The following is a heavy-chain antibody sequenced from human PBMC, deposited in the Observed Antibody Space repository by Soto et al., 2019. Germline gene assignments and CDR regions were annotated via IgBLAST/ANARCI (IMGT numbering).Heavy chain of an antibody. Sequence: ESGGGVVQPGRSLRLSCAASGFTFSSYAMHWVRQAPGKGLEWVAVISYDGSNKYYADSVKGRVTISRDNSKNTLYLQMNSLRAEDTAVYYCARFKGCSGGSCYAYFDYWGQGTRVTVSS. CDR1: GFTFSSYA. CDR3: ARFKGCSGGSCYAYFDY. V-gene: IGHV3-30-3*01. CDR2: ISYDGSNK. J-gene: IGHJ4*02. D-gene: IGHD2-15*01.